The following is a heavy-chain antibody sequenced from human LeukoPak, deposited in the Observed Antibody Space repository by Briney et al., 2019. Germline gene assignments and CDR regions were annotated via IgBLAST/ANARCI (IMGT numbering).Heavy chain of an antibody. CDR1: GYTFTGYY. CDR2: INPNSGGT. V-gene: IGHV1-2*06. Sequence: ASVKVSCKASGYTFTGYYMHWVRQAPGQGLEWMGRINPNSGGTNYAQKFQGRVTMTRDTSISTAYMEPSRLRSDDTAVYYCASYGSGSAFYYYYYMDVWGKGTTVTVSS. D-gene: IGHD3-10*01. J-gene: IGHJ6*03. CDR3: ASYGSGSAFYYYYYMDV.